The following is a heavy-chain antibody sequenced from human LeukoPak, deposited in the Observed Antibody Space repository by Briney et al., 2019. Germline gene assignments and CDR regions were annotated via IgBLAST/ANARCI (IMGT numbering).Heavy chain of an antibody. V-gene: IGHV3-30*04. D-gene: IGHD3-10*01. Sequence: GGSLRLSCAASGLTFSSYAMHWVRQAPGKGLGWVAVLSYAGINKYYADSVKGRFTISSDNSKNTLYLQVNSLRAEDTAVYYCARERIKDYYYGMDVWGQGTTVTVSS. J-gene: IGHJ6*02. CDR1: GLTFSSYA. CDR2: LSYAGINK. CDR3: ARERIKDYYYGMDV.